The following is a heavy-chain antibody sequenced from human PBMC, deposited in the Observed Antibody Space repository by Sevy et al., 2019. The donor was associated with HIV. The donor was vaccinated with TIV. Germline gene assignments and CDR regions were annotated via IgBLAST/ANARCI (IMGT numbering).Heavy chain of an antibody. V-gene: IGHV4-31*03. Sequence: SEILSLTCTVSGGSISSGGYYWSWIRQHPGKGLEWIGYIYYSGSTYYNPSLKSRVTISVDTSKNQFSLKLSSVTAADPAVYYCARGIAVGATVYYFDYWGQGTLVTVSS. CDR2: IYYSGST. CDR1: GGSISSGGYY. CDR3: ARGIAVGATVYYFDY. D-gene: IGHD1-26*01. J-gene: IGHJ4*02.